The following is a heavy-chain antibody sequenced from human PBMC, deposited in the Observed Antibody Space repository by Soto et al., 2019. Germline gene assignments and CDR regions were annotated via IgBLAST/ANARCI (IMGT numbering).Heavy chain of an antibody. J-gene: IGHJ5*02. D-gene: IGHD3-10*01. V-gene: IGHV4-31*03. CDR2: IYYSGST. CDR1: GGSISSGGYY. Sequence: PSETLSLTCTVSGGSISSGGYYWSWIRQHPGKGLEWIGYIYYSGSTYYNPSLKSRVTISVDTSKNQFSLKLSSVTAADTAVYYCVRAGRYYGSGSYYNGGWFDPRAQRTPVPVSS. CDR3: VRAGRYYGSGSYYNGGWFDP.